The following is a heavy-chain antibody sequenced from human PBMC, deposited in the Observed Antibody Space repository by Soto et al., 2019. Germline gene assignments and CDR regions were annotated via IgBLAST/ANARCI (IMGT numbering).Heavy chain of an antibody. V-gene: IGHV3-9*01. CDR2: ISWNSGSI. D-gene: IGHD6-13*01. CDR3: AKDLHSGSWYYYMDV. J-gene: IGHJ6*03. CDR1: GFTFDDYA. Sequence: EVQLVESGGGLVQPGRSLRLSCAASGFTFDDYAMHWVRQAPGKGLEWVSGISWNSGSIGYADSVKGRFTISRDNAKNSLYLQMNSLRAEDTAFYYCAKDLHSGSWYYYMDVWGKGTTVTVSS.